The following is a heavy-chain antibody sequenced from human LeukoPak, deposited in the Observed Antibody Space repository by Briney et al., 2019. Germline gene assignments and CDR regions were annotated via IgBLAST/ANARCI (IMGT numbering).Heavy chain of an antibody. Sequence: GGSLRLSCAASGFTFSIYGRHWVRQAPGKGLDWVAYIRYDGSNKQYADSVKGRFTISRDNSRNTLYLQMNSLTAEDTAVYYCAKKEGNLHWLDYWCHGTLVTVSS. CDR1: GFTFSIYG. J-gene: IGHJ5*01. V-gene: IGHV3-30*02. CDR3: AKKEGNLHWLDY. CDR2: IRYDGSNK.